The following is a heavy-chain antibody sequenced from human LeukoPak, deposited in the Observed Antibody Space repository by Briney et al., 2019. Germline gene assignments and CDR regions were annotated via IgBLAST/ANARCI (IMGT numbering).Heavy chain of an antibody. V-gene: IGHV4-61*02. D-gene: IGHD6-19*01. J-gene: IGHJ4*02. CDR3: AREGISSGTLDY. CDR1: GGSISSSSYY. Sequence: SETLSLTCTVSGGSISSSSYYWSWIRQPAGKGLEWIGRIYTSGSTNYNPSLKSRVTISVDTSKNQFSLKLSSVTAADTAVYYCAREGISSGTLDYWGQGTLVTVSS. CDR2: IYTSGST.